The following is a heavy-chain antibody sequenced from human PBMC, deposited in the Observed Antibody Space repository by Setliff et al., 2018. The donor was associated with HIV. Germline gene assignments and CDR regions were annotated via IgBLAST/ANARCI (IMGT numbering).Heavy chain of an antibody. D-gene: IGHD3-22*01. J-gene: IGHJ5*02. CDR2: VYHSGST. CDR1: GGSISGSSYY. CDR3: ARDMTNYYDRSGSFGWFAP. Sequence: SETLSLTCSVSGGSISGSSYYWGWIRQPPGKGLEWIGSVYHSGSTYFNPSLKSRVTISVDKSKNQFSVKLRSVTAADTAVYYCARDMTNYYDRSGSFGWFAPWGQGTPVTVSS. V-gene: IGHV4-39*07.